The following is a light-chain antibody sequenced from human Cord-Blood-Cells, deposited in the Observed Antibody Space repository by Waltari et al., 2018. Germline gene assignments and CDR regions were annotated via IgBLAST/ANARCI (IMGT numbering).Light chain of an antibody. CDR2: LGS. Sequence: DLVMTQSQLSLPVTPGEPASISCRSSQSLLHSNGYNYLDWYLQKPGQSPQLLIYLGSNRASGVPDRFSGSGSGTDFTLKISRVEAEDVGVYYCMQALQTITFGQGTRLEIK. CDR3: MQALQTIT. V-gene: IGKV2-28*01. J-gene: IGKJ5*01. CDR1: QSLLHSNGYNY.